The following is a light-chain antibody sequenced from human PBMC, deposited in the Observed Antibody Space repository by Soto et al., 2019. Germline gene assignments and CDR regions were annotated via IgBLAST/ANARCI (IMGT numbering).Light chain of an antibody. J-gene: IGKJ1*01. V-gene: IGKV1D-12*01. Sequence: DLTMTQSPSSVSASVGDRVTITCRASQAISPWLAWYQQKPGKAPTLLIYAASNLQTGVPSRFSGSGSGTDFTLTISSLQPEDFATYYCQQANSLPRTFGQGTKVEIK. CDR2: AAS. CDR3: QQANSLPRT. CDR1: QAISPW.